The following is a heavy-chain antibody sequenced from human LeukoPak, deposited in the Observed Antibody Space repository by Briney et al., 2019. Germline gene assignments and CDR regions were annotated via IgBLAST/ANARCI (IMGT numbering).Heavy chain of an antibody. CDR1: GGSISDNY. D-gene: IGHD5-18*01. J-gene: IGHJ4*02. CDR2: AYYSGHT. V-gene: IGHV4-59*08. CDR3: ARHPFVTPFDY. Sequence: PSETLSLTCTVSGGSISDNYWSWIRQPPGKGLEWIGYAYYSGHTNYNSSLKSRVTMSLDTSKSQFSLRLSSVTAADTAVYFCARHPFVTPFDYWGPGTLVTVSS.